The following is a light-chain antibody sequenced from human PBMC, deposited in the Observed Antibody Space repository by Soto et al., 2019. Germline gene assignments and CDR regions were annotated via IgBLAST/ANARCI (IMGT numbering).Light chain of an antibody. CDR1: QTISTD. J-gene: IGKJ2*01. CDR2: AAS. CDR3: QQSHGIPYT. V-gene: IGKV1-39*01. Sequence: DIQMTQSPSSLSASVGDRVTITCRASQTISTDLNWYQQKPGKAPKLLIYAASTLHSGVPSRVSGSGYGTDCTLYINSRKPEDFATYYCQQSHGIPYTFGQGTKLEIK.